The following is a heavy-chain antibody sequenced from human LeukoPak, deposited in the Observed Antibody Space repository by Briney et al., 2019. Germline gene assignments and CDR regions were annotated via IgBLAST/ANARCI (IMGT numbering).Heavy chain of an antibody. CDR3: ARDNSVDDNAWWFDP. J-gene: IGHJ5*02. Sequence: SVKVSCKASGGTFSSYAISWVRQAPGQGLEWMGGIIPIFGTANYAQKFRGRVTMTRDMSTSTDYLELSSLRSEDTAIYYCARDNSVDDNAWWFDPWGQGTLVTVSS. D-gene: IGHD3-22*01. CDR1: GGTFSSYA. CDR2: IIPIFGTA. V-gene: IGHV1-69*05.